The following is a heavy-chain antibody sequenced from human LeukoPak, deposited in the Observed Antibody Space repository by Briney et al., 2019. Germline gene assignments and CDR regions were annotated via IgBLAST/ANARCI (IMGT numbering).Heavy chain of an antibody. D-gene: IGHD7-27*01. V-gene: IGHV3-21*01. J-gene: IGHJ4*02. CDR1: GFTFSIYT. Sequence: GGSLRLSCVASGFTFSIYTMSWVRQAPGKGLEWVSSITSSSSSMYSADSVRGRLTISRDNAKNSLYLQMNSLRAEDTAVYYCARDLAWGGYWGQGTLVTVSS. CDR3: ARDLAWGGY. CDR2: ITSSSSSM.